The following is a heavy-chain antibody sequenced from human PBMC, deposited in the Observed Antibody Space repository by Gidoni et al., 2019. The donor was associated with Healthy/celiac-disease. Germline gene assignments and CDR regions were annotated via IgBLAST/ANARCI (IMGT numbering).Heavy chain of an antibody. CDR3: TTLTPGYYYYMDV. CDR1: GFTFSNAW. V-gene: IGHV3-15*01. Sequence: GFTFSNAWMSWAHQAPGKGLEWVGRIKSKTAGGTTDYAAPVKGRFTISRDDSKNTLYLQMNSLKTEDTAVYYCTTLTPGYYYYMDVLGKGTTVTVSS. CDR2: IKSKTAGGTT. J-gene: IGHJ6*03.